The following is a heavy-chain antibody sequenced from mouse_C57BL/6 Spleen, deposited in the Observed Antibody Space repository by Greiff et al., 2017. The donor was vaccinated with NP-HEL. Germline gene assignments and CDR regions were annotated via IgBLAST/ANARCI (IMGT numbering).Heavy chain of an antibody. J-gene: IGHJ3*01. D-gene: IGHD2-2*01. Sequence: QVQLKQSGAELVKPGASVKMSCKASGYTFTSYWITWVKQRPGQGLEWIGDIYPGSGSTNYNEKFKSKATLTVDTSSSTAYMQLSSLTSEDSAVYYCARWDGYGRRSYWGQGTLVTVSA. CDR1: GYTFTSYW. CDR3: ARWDGYGRRSY. CDR2: IYPGSGST. V-gene: IGHV1-55*01.